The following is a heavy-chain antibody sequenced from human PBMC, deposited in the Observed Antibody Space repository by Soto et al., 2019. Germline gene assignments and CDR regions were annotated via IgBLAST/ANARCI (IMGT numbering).Heavy chain of an antibody. Sequence: EVQLVESGGGLVQPGGSLRLSCAASGFTFSDYYMVWVRQAPGKVLEWVGRSRNKANGYTTEYAETVQGRFTISRDNSKNTLYLHMNSLNTEDTAVYFCAREDRIAQAGSGYYYYGMDVWGQGTTVTVSS. J-gene: IGHJ6*02. D-gene: IGHD6-13*01. CDR2: SRNKANGYTT. CDR3: AREDRIAQAGSGYYYYGMDV. CDR1: GFTFSDYY. V-gene: IGHV3-72*01.